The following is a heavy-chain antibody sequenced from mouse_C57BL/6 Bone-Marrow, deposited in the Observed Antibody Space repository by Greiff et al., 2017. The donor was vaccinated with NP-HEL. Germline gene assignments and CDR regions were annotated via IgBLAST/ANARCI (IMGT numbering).Heavy chain of an antibody. J-gene: IGHJ2*01. CDR2: IYPGSGST. V-gene: IGHV1-55*01. Sequence: QVQLQQPGAELVKPGASVKMSCKASGYTFTSYWITWVKQRPGQGLEWIGDIYPGSGSTNYNEKFKSKATLTVDTSSSTAYMQLSSRTSEDSAVYYCARDYYGSSYFDYWGKGTTLTVSS. CDR1: GYTFTSYW. D-gene: IGHD1-1*01. CDR3: ARDYYGSSYFDY.